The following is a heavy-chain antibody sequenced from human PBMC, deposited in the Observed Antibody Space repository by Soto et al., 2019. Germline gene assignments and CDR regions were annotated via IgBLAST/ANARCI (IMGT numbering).Heavy chain of an antibody. D-gene: IGHD3-22*01. J-gene: IGHJ4*02. CDR2: IIPIFGSS. CDR1: GGTFSSYA. V-gene: IGHV1-69*13. Sequence: GASVKVSCKAFGGTFSSYAFTWVRQAPGQGLEWMGGIIPIFGSSYYSQRFQGRVTITANESTSTAYMELSSLRSDDTAVYYCAKDLPYYYDSSGYYYGPPDYWGQGTLVTVSS. CDR3: AKDLPYYYDSSGYYYGPPDY.